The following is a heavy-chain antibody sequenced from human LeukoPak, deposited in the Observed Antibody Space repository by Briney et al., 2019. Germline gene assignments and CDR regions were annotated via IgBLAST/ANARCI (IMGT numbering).Heavy chain of an antibody. CDR1: GGSISSYY. J-gene: IGHJ3*01. D-gene: IGHD3-16*02. CDR2: IYYSGST. CDR3: ARHPTSRIGPFIG. Sequence: SETLSLTCTVSGGSISSYYWSWIRQPPGKGLEWIGYIYYSGSTNYNPSLKSRVTISVDTSKNQFSLKLSSATAADTAVYYCARHPTSRIGPFIGWGQGTMVTVSS. V-gene: IGHV4-59*08.